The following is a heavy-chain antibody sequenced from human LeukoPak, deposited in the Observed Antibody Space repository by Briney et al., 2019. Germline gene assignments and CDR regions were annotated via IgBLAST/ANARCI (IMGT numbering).Heavy chain of an antibody. V-gene: IGHV3-23*01. Sequence: PGGSLRLSCAASGFSFSSYAMSWVRQAPGKGLEWLSAISGSGGNTYYADSVRGRFTISRDNSKNTLYLQMNSLRAEDTAIYYCAKVSWANYFDYWAQGTLVTVSS. CDR2: ISGSGGNT. J-gene: IGHJ4*02. CDR1: GFSFSSYA. CDR3: AKVSWANYFDY. D-gene: IGHD6-13*01.